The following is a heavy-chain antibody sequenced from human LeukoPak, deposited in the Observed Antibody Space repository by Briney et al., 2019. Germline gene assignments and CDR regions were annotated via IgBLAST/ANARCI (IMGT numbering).Heavy chain of an antibody. V-gene: IGHV3-43*01. CDR1: GYSFTSYW. D-gene: IGHD5-24*01. Sequence: GESLKISCKGSGYSFTSYWIGWVRQPPGKGLEWIALITWGATDSYYADSVKGRFTISRDDSRNTLYLQMNSLRSEDTALYYCAKDVSFRRGHNFDASDLWGLGTMVIVSS. CDR3: AKDVSFRRGHNFDASDL. CDR2: ITWGATDS. J-gene: IGHJ3*01.